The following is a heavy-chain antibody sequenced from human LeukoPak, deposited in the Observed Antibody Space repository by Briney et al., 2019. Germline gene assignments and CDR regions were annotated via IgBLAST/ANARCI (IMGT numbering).Heavy chain of an antibody. J-gene: IGHJ3*02. V-gene: IGHV3-23*01. CDR3: AKDFMVDSSDVLRFLEHSAFDI. Sequence: GGSLRLSCAASGFTFSSYAMSWVRKAPGKGMEWVSAISGSGGSTYYADSVKGRFTISRDNSKNTLYLQMNSLRAEDTAVYYCAKDFMVDSSDVLRFLEHSAFDIWGQGTMVTVSS. D-gene: IGHD3-3*01. CDR2: ISGSGGST. CDR1: GFTFSSYA.